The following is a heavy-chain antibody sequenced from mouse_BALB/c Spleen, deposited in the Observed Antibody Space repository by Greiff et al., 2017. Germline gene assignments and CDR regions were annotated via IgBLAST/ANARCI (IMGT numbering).Heavy chain of an antibody. CDR3: ARNWDAWFAY. CDR1: GFTFSSYT. J-gene: IGHJ3*01. V-gene: IGHV5-12-2*01. Sequence: EVKLMESGGGLVQPGGSLKLSCAASGFTFSSYTMSWVRQTPEKRLEWVAYISNGGGSTYYPDTVKGRFTISRDNAKNTLYLQMSSLKSEDTAMYYCARNWDAWFAYWGQGTLVTVSA. CDR2: ISNGGGST. D-gene: IGHD4-1*01.